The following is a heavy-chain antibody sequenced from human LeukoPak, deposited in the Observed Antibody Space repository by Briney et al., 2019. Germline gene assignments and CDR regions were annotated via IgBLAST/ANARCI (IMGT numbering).Heavy chain of an antibody. CDR3: ARVGARQILEY. Sequence: PGGSLILSCAASEFTFSSYWMSWVRQAPGKGLEWVANIKQDGGEKYYLDSVKGRFTVSRDNAKNSLYLQMSSLRAEDTAVYYCARVGARQILEYWGQGTLATVSS. CDR2: IKQDGGEK. V-gene: IGHV3-7*01. J-gene: IGHJ4*02. D-gene: IGHD4-17*01. CDR1: EFTFSSYW.